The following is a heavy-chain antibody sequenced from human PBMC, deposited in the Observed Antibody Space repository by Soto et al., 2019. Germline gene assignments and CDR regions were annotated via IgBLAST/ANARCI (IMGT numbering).Heavy chain of an antibody. J-gene: IGHJ4*02. D-gene: IGHD3-3*01. CDR1: GGSINRAGYY. Sequence: QAQLQESGPGLVKPTETLSLTCNVSGGSINRAGYYWSWIRQRPRKVLECIGYIYYSGRTYYNPSLKRRVTLSIYTSMTQCSLPLSSVTAAAAAMYSCARVQTLFGGISVLVYWGEGILVAVSS. CDR2: IYYSGRT. V-gene: IGHV4-31*03. CDR3: ARVQTLFGGISVLVY.